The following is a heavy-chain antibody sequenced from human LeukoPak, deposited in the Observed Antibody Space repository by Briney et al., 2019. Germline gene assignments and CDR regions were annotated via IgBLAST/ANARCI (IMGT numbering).Heavy chain of an antibody. CDR1: GFTFSSYA. V-gene: IGHV3-30*04. J-gene: IGHJ4*02. D-gene: IGHD5-24*01. CDR3: ARDQGYTFDY. Sequence: GGSLRLSCAASGFTFSSYAMHWVRQAPGKGLEGVAVISYDGSNKYYADSVKGRFTISRDNSKNTLYLQMNSLRAEDTAVYYCARDQGYTFDYWGQGTLVTVSS. CDR2: ISYDGSNK.